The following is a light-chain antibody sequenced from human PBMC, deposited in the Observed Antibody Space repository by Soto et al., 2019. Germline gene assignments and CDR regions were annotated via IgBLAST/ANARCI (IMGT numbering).Light chain of an antibody. J-gene: IGKJ1*01. Sequence: EIVLTQSPDTLSVSPGDTANLSCRASQNINSNSLAWFQQTPGQAPRLLIYGASIRASGVPDRLSGSGSGTDFSLTIGSLQAEDFGVYFCRQYGSAPRTFGQGSKVEIK. V-gene: IGKV3-20*01. CDR3: RQYGSAPRT. CDR1: QNINSNS. CDR2: GAS.